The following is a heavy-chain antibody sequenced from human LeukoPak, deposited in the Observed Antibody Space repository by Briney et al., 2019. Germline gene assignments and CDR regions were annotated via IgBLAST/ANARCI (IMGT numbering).Heavy chain of an antibody. Sequence: GRSLRLSCAASGFTFSSYAMHWVRQAPGKGLEWVAVISYDGSNKYYADSVKGRFTISRDNSKNTLYLQMNSLRAEDTGVYYCASLIVGATRQDYWGQGTLVTVSS. CDR2: ISYDGSNK. CDR1: GFTFSSYA. V-gene: IGHV3-30*04. CDR3: ASLIVGATRQDY. D-gene: IGHD1-26*01. J-gene: IGHJ4*02.